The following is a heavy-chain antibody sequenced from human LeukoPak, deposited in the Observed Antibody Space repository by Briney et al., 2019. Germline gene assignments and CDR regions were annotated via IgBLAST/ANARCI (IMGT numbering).Heavy chain of an antibody. Sequence: GGSLRLSCAASGFTFSSYAMSWVRQAPGKGLEWVSAISGSGGSTYYADSVKGRFTISRDNSKNTLYLQMNSLRAEDTAVYYCATDGDRGGWSHKDYWGQGTLVTVSS. J-gene: IGHJ4*02. D-gene: IGHD6-19*01. CDR3: ATDGDRGGWSHKDY. CDR2: ISGSGGST. V-gene: IGHV3-23*01. CDR1: GFTFSSYA.